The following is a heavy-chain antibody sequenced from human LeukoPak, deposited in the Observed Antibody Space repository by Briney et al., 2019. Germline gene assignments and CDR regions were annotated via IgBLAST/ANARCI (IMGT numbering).Heavy chain of an antibody. D-gene: IGHD3-22*01. CDR2: INPNSGGT. CDR3: ARPYYDSTQWFDP. V-gene: IGHV1-2*02. J-gene: IGHJ5*02. Sequence: VASVKVSCKASGYTFTSYYMHWVRQAPGQGLEWMGWINPNSGGTNYAQKFQGRVTMTRDTSISTAYMELSRLRSDDTAVYYCARPYYDSTQWFDPWGQGTLVTVSS. CDR1: GYTFTSYY.